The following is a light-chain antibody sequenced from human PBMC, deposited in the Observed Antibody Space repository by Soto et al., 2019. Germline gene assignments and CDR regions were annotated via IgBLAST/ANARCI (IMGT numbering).Light chain of an antibody. CDR2: KAS. CDR1: QSISSW. V-gene: IGKV1-5*03. Sequence: DIQITQSPSTLSASVGDRVTITCRASQSISSWLAWYQQKPGKAPKLLIYKASSLESGVPSRFSGSGSGTEFTLTISSLQPDDFATYYCQQYNSYCTWTFGQGTKVEIK. CDR3: QQYNSYCTWT. J-gene: IGKJ1*01.